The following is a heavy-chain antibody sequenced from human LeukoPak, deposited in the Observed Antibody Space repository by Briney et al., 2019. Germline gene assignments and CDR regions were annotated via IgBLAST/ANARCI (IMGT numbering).Heavy chain of an antibody. J-gene: IGHJ4*02. Sequence: PGRSLRLSCAASGFTFNSYWMSWVRQAPGKGLEWVANIKQDGSEKYYVDSVKGRFTISRDNAKNSLFLQMNSLRAEDTAVYYCASDNWYAFWSAPTWAYWGQGTLVTVSS. CDR3: ASDNWYAFWSAPTWAY. D-gene: IGHD3-3*01. V-gene: IGHV3-7*01. CDR2: IKQDGSEK. CDR1: GFTFNSYW.